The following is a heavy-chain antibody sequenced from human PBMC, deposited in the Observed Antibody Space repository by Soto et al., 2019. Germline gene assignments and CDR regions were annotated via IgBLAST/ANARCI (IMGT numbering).Heavy chain of an antibody. CDR1: GDSMRNYF. Sequence: QVQLHLSGPGLVKPSETLSLNCSISGDSMRNYFWSWMRQPPGKGLEWIGEISDSGSTIYHPSLKSRVTISVDTPRNQFSLEVSSVTAADTALYYCARDPPGSSSSMYYFDSWGQGALIRVTS. J-gene: IGHJ4*02. CDR3: ARDPPGSSSSMYYFDS. V-gene: IGHV4-59*01. CDR2: ISDSGST. D-gene: IGHD2-2*01.